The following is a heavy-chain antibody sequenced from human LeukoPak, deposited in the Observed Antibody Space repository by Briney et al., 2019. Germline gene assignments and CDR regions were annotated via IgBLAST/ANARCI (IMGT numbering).Heavy chain of an antibody. CDR3: ARDQRSSERYNWFDP. Sequence: PGGSLRLSCAASGFTFSSYSMNWVRQAPGKGLEWVSYISSSSSTIYYADSVKGRFTISRDNAKNSPYLQMNSLRAEDTAVYYCARDQRSSERYNWFDPWGQGTLVTVSS. CDR1: GFTFSSYS. V-gene: IGHV3-48*01. CDR2: ISSSSSTI. D-gene: IGHD1-1*01. J-gene: IGHJ5*02.